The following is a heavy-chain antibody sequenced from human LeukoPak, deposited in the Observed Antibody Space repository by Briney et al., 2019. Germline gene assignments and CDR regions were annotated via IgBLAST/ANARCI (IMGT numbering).Heavy chain of an antibody. CDR2: IKQDGSEK. V-gene: IGHV3-7*01. D-gene: IGHD3-3*01. CDR3: ARVRGGLLRFLEWLRGTDFDY. Sequence: GGSLRLSCAASGFTFSSYWMSWVRQAPGKGLEWVANIKQDGSEKYYVDSVKGRFTIFRDNAKNSLYLQMNSLRAEDTAVYYCARVRGGLLRFLEWLRGTDFDYWGQGTLVTVSS. CDR1: GFTFSSYW. J-gene: IGHJ4*02.